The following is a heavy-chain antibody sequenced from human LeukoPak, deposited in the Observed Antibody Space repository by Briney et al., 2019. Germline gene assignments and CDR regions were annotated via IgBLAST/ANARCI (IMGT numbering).Heavy chain of an antibody. J-gene: IGHJ6*02. CDR3: ASLGDSSGYYPGRGRTLKYGMDV. D-gene: IGHD3-22*01. CDR1: GFTVSSNY. CDR2: LLGGGST. V-gene: IGHV3-66*01. Sequence: GGSLRLSCAASGFTVSSNYMSWVRQAPGKGLEWVSVLLGGGSTYYADPVKGRFTISRDNSKNTLYLQMNSLRAEDTAVYYCASLGDSSGYYPGRGRTLKYGMDVWGQGTTVTVSS.